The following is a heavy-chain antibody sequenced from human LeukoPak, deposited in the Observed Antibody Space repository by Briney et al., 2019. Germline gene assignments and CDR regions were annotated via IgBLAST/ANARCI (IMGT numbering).Heavy chain of an antibody. CDR1: GGSFSGYY. V-gene: IGHV4-34*01. D-gene: IGHD1-14*01. Sequence: PSETLSLTCAVYGGSFSGYYWSWIRQPPGKGLEWIGEINHSGSTNYNPSLKSRVTISVDPSKNQFSLKLSSVTAADTAVYYCARRAGRKDFDYWGQGTLVTVSS. J-gene: IGHJ4*02. CDR2: INHSGST. CDR3: ARRAGRKDFDY.